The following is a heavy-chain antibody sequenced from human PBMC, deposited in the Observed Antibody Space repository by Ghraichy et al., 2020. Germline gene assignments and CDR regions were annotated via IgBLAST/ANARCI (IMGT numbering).Heavy chain of an antibody. Sequence: EINHSGSTNYNPSLKSRVTISVDTSKNPFSLKLSSVTAADTAVYYCARGSTGSYDSRPIVPALPFDTWG. D-gene: IGHD3-22*01. V-gene: IGHV4-34*01. CDR3: ARGSTGSYDSRPIVPALPFDT. CDR2: INHSGST. J-gene: IGHJ5*01.